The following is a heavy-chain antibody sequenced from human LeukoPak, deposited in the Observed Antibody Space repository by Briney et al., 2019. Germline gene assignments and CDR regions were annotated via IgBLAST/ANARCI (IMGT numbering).Heavy chain of an antibody. CDR1: GGSISSGSYY. J-gene: IGHJ4*02. Sequence: SQTLSLTCTVSGGSISSGSYYWSWIRQPAGKGLEWIGRIYTSGSTNYNPSLKSRVTISVDTSKNQFSLKLSSVTAADTAVYYCAREGAPKRWLGGYFDYWGQGTLVTVSS. CDR2: IYTSGST. CDR3: AREGAPKRWLGGYFDY. V-gene: IGHV4-61*02. D-gene: IGHD5-24*01.